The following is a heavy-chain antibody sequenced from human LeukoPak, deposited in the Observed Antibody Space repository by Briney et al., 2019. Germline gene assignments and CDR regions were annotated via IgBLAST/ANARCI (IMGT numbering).Heavy chain of an antibody. Sequence: SETLSLTCTVSGGSISSYYWSCIQQPPGKGLEWIGSIYYSGSTNYNPSLKSRVTISIDTSKNQFSLKLSSVTAADTAVYYCARGGYYGSGSDDAFHIWGQGTMVTVSS. D-gene: IGHD3-10*01. CDR1: GGSISSYY. CDR2: IYYSGST. CDR3: ARGGYYGSGSDDAFHI. J-gene: IGHJ3*02. V-gene: IGHV4-59*01.